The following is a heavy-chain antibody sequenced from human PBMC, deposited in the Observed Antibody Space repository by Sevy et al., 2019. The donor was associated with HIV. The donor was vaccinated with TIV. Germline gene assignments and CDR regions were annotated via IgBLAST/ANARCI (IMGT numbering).Heavy chain of an antibody. V-gene: IGHV1-18*01. CDR2: ISAYNGNT. Sequence: ASVKVSCKASGYTFTSYGISWVRQAPGQGLEWMGWISAYNGNTNYAQKLQGRVTMTEDTSTDTAYMELSSLRSEDTAVYYCSATREYYSDSYGYFDYWGQGTLVTVSS. D-gene: IGHD3-22*01. J-gene: IGHJ4*02. CDR1: GYTFTSYG. CDR3: SATREYYSDSYGYFDY.